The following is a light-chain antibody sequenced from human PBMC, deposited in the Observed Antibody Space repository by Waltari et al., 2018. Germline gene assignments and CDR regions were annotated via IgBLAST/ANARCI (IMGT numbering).Light chain of an antibody. J-gene: IGLJ3*02. Sequence: SNELTQPPSVSVSPGQTARNTCSGAALAKKYGRWFQQKPGQAPVLVIYKANERPSGIPERFSGSSSGSTVTLTISGAQVEDEADYYCYSAADNNQWVFGGGTKLTVL. CDR1: ALAKKY. CDR2: KAN. V-gene: IGLV3-27*01. CDR3: YSAADNNQWV.